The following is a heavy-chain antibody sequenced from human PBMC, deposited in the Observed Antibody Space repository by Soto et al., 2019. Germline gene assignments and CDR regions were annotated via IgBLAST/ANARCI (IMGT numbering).Heavy chain of an antibody. V-gene: IGHV4-59*01. J-gene: IGHJ4*02. CDR1: GGSISSYY. CDR3: ARGIYGDFWSGFDY. D-gene: IGHD3-3*01. CDR2: IYYSGST. Sequence: LSLTCTVSGGSISSYYWSWIRQPPGKGLEWIGYIYYSGSTNYNPSLKSRVTISVDTSKNQFSLKLSSVTAADTAVYYCARGIYGDFWSGFDYWGQGTLVTVSS.